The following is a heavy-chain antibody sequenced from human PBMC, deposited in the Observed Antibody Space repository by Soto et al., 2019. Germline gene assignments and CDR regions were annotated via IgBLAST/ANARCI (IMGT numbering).Heavy chain of an antibody. CDR1: GFTFSTYS. CDR3: VRDIYYSFDS. J-gene: IGHJ5*01. CDR2: ISSSSSTI. Sequence: PGGSLRLSCAASGFTFSTYSMNWVRQAPGKGLEWVSYISSSSSTIFYTDSVKGRFTVSRDNAKNSLYLQMNSLRAEDMAVYYCVRDIYYSFDSWGQGTLVTVSS. V-gene: IGHV3-48*01. D-gene: IGHD3-10*01.